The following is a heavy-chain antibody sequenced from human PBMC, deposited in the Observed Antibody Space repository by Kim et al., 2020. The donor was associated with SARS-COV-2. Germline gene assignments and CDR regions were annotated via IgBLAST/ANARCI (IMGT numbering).Heavy chain of an antibody. CDR2: ISAYNGNT. Sequence: ASVKVSCKASGYTFTSYGISWVRQAPGQGLEWMGWISAYNGNTNYAQKLQGRVTMTTDTSTSTAYMELRSLRSDDTAVYYCARGVIDFWSGYQPRIDYWGQGTLVTVSS. V-gene: IGHV1-18*04. D-gene: IGHD3-3*01. J-gene: IGHJ4*02. CDR1: GYTFTSYG. CDR3: ARGVIDFWSGYQPRIDY.